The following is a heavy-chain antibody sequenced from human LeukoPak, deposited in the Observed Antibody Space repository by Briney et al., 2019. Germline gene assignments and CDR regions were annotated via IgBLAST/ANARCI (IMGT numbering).Heavy chain of an antibody. J-gene: IGHJ3*02. Sequence: GGSLRLSCAASGFTFDDYAMHWVRQAPGKGLEWVSLISGDGGCTYYADSVKGRFTISRDNSKNSLYLQMNSLRTEDTALYYCAKDILSYDSSGSDAFDIWGQGTMVTVSS. D-gene: IGHD3-22*01. CDR1: GFTFDDYA. CDR3: AKDILSYDSSGSDAFDI. CDR2: ISGDGGCT. V-gene: IGHV3-43*02.